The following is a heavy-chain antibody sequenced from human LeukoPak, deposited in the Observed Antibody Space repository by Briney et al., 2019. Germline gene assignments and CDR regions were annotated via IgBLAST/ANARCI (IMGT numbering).Heavy chain of an antibody. CDR3: AKVGSVTTQSHFDI. V-gene: IGHV3-23*01. J-gene: IGHJ4*02. D-gene: IGHD3-10*01. CDR2: ISGSGGST. Sequence: GGSLTLTCAASGFTFSNYAISWVRQAPGKGLEWVSGISGSGGSTYYADSVKGRFTISTDTPKNSLYLQMNSLRAEDTAVYYCAKVGSVTTQSHFDIWGERTLVTVSS. CDR1: GFTFSNYA.